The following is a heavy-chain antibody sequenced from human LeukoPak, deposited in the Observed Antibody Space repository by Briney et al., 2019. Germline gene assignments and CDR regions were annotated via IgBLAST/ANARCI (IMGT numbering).Heavy chain of an antibody. CDR1: GFTFSTYW. CDR2: IKSDGSST. V-gene: IGHV3-74*01. Sequence: GGSLRLSCAASGFTFSTYWMHWVRQAPGKGLVWVSRIKSDGSSTNYADSVKDRFTISRDNAKNTLHLQMNSLRAEDTAVYYCARDPVGGRPDYWGQGTLVTVSS. D-gene: IGHD1-26*01. CDR3: ARDPVGGRPDY. J-gene: IGHJ4*02.